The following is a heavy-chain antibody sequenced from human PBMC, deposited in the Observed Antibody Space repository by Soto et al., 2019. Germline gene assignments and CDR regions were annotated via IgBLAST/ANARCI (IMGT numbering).Heavy chain of an antibody. V-gene: IGHV6-1*01. Sequence: PSQTLSLTCALSGDSVSSNSAAWNWIRQSPSRGLEWLGRTYYRSKWYNDYAVSVKSRITINPDTSKNQFSLQLNSVTPEDTAVYYCARGHSSSWRGYYYGMDVWGQGTTVTVSS. J-gene: IGHJ6*02. D-gene: IGHD6-13*01. CDR2: TYYRSKWYN. CDR3: ARGHSSSWRGYYYGMDV. CDR1: GDSVSSNSAA.